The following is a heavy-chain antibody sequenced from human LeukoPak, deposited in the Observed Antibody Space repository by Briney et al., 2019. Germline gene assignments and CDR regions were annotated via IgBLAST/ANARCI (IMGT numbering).Heavy chain of an antibody. CDR1: GGSISSSSYY. Sequence: SETLSLTCTVSGGSISSSSYYWGWIRQPPGKGLEWIGSIYYSGSTYYNPSLKSRVTISVDTSKNQFSLKLSSVTAADTAVYYCARRPYSSSWYGFVFDYWGQGTLVTVSS. CDR3: ARRPYSSSWYGFVFDY. CDR2: IYYSGST. V-gene: IGHV4-39*01. J-gene: IGHJ4*02. D-gene: IGHD6-13*01.